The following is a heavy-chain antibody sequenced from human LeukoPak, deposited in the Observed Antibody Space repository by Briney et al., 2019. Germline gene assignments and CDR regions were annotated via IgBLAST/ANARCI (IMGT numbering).Heavy chain of an antibody. J-gene: IGHJ5*02. CDR3: AREVFSSSRAYNWFDP. Sequence: GRSLRLSCAASGFTFSSYGMHWVRQAPGKGLEWVAVIWYDGSNKYYADSVKGRFTISRDNSENTLYLQMNSLRAEDTAVYYCAREVFSSSRAYNWFDPWGQGTLVTVSS. D-gene: IGHD6-13*01. V-gene: IGHV3-33*08. CDR1: GFTFSSYG. CDR2: IWYDGSNK.